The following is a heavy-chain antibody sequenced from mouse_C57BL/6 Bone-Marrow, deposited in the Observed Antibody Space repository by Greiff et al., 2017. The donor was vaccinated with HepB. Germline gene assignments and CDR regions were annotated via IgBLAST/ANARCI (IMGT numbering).Heavy chain of an antibody. CDR1: GYTFTSYW. CDR3: ARGIYDGYYLANWDPFDY. J-gene: IGHJ2*01. D-gene: IGHD2-3*01. V-gene: IGHV1-59*01. CDR2: IDPSDSYT. Sequence: VQLQQPGAELVRPGTSVKLSCKASGYTFTSYWMHWVKQRPGQGLEWIGVIDPSDSYTNYNQKFKGKATLTVDTSSSTAYMQLSSLTSEDSAVYYCARGIYDGYYLANWDPFDYWGQGTTLTVSS.